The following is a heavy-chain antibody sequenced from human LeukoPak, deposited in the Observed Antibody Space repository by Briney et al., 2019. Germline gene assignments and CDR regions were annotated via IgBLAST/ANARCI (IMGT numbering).Heavy chain of an antibody. J-gene: IGHJ6*02. V-gene: IGHV4-31*03. CDR3: ARGTRDSPAYYGMDV. CDR1: GGSISSGGYY. CDR2: IYYSGST. D-gene: IGHD2-21*02. Sequence: SETLSLTCTVSGGSISSGGYYWSWIRQHPGKGLEWIGYIYYSGSTYYNPSLKSRVTIAVDTSKNQFSLKLSSVTAADTAVYYCARGTRDSPAYYGMDVWGQGTTVTVSS.